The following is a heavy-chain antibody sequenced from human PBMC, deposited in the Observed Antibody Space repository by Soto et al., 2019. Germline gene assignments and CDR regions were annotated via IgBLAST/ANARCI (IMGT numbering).Heavy chain of an antibody. CDR2: IGGTGGGI. CDR1: GFTFSDYA. J-gene: IGHJ3*01. V-gene: IGHV3-23*01. CDR3: AKDAIPYNGRDDGFDL. D-gene: IGHD2-2*02. Sequence: EVQLLESGGGLVQPGGSLRLSCAASGFTFSDYAMRWVRQAPGKGLEWVSAIGGTGGGIYYADSVKGRFTISRDNSKNTLDLQMNNLRAEDTAVYYCAKDAIPYNGRDDGFDLWGQGTMVIVSS.